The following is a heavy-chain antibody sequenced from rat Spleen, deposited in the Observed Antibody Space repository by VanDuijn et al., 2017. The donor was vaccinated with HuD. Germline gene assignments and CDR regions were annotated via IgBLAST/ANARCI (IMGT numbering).Heavy chain of an antibody. D-gene: IGHD1-4*01. Sequence: EVQLVESGGGLVQPGRYLKLSCAVSGFTFTNYDMFWLRQATPTGLEWVASISPVTNTTFYRDSVKGRFTISRDNAKSILYLQMDSLRSEDTATYYCATSPGYFFDYWGQGVMVTVSS. CDR3: ATSPGYFFDY. CDR1: GFTFTNYD. J-gene: IGHJ2*01. CDR2: ISPVTNTT. V-gene: IGHV5-19*01.